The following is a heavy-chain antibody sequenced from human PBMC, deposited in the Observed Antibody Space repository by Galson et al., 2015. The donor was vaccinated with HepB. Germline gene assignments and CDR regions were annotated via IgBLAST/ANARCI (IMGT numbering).Heavy chain of an antibody. Sequence: SETLSLTCTVSGYSISSGYYWGWIRQPPGKGLEWIGSIYHSGSTYYNPSLKSRVTISVDTSKNQFSLKLSSVTAADTAVYYCARASGAWLPHWERLWGQGTLVTVSS. D-gene: IGHD5-18*01. J-gene: IGHJ4*02. CDR1: GYSISSGYY. V-gene: IGHV4-38-2*02. CDR2: IYHSGST. CDR3: ARASGAWLPHWERL.